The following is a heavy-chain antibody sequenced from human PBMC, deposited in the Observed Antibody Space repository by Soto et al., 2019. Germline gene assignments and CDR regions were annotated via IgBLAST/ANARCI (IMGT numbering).Heavy chain of an antibody. CDR1: GCSISSGYYY. CDR2: IYYSGST. Sequence: PSETLSLTCPVSGCSISSGYYYWSWIRQPPGKGLEWIGYIYYSGSTYYNPSLKSRVTISVDTSKNQFSLKLSSVTAADTAVYYCARDKKQQLVYFDYWGQGTLVTAPQ. J-gene: IGHJ4*02. D-gene: IGHD6-13*01. CDR3: ARDKKQQLVYFDY. V-gene: IGHV4-30-4*01.